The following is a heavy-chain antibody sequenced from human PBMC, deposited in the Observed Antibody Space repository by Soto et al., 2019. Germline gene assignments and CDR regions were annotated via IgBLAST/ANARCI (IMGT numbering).Heavy chain of an antibody. CDR3: ARGFRTYYYGSGYYYGMDV. CDR1: GYTFTSYD. Sequence: GPSVKVSCKASGYTFTSYDINWVRQATGQGLEWMGWMNPNSGNTGYAQKFQGRVTMTRNTSISTAYMELSSLRSEDTAVYYCARGFRTYYYGSGYYYGMDVWGQGTTVTVSS. J-gene: IGHJ6*02. CDR2: MNPNSGNT. V-gene: IGHV1-8*01. D-gene: IGHD3-10*01.